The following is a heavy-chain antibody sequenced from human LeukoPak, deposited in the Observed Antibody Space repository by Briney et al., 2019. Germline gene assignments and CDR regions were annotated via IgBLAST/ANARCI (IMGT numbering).Heavy chain of an antibody. CDR1: GYTFTKYG. Sequence: ASVKVSCKASGYTFTKYGISWVRQAPGQGLEWMGWISAYNGNTNYAQKLQGRVTMTTDTSTSTAYMEVRSLRSDDTAVYYCARESGAAAGRREFDYWGQGTPVTVSS. J-gene: IGHJ4*02. CDR2: ISAYNGNT. D-gene: IGHD6-13*01. CDR3: ARESGAAAGRREFDY. V-gene: IGHV1-18*01.